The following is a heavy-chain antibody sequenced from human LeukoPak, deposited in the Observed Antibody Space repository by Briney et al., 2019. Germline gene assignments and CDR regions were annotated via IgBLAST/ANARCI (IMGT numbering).Heavy chain of an antibody. V-gene: IGHV4-59*08. D-gene: IGHD2-21*02. CDR2: IYYKGIT. CDR3: ARLVAVTGTVDYFDP. CDR1: GGSIGGYH. Sequence: PSETLSLTCVVSGGSIGGYHWSWIRQPPGKGLEWIGYIYYKGITNYNPSLKSRVTISLDTSKSQFSLSLSSVTAADTAVYYCARLVAVTGTVDYFDPWGQGTVVTVSS. J-gene: IGHJ5*02.